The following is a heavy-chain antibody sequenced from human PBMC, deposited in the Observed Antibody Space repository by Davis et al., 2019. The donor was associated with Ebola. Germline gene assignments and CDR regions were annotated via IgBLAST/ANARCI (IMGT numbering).Heavy chain of an antibody. Sequence: SVKVSCHDSGYTFTSYGINWVRQAPGQGLEWMGWISGNNGNTNYAQKLQGRVTLTADTSTSTAYMELRSLGSDDTAVYYCARSKQNYYDSTGYYYALNWFDPWGHGTLVTVSS. V-gene: IGHV1-18*01. CDR3: ARSKQNYYDSTGYYYALNWFDP. CDR2: ISGNNGNT. J-gene: IGHJ5*02. D-gene: IGHD3-22*01. CDR1: GYTFTSYG.